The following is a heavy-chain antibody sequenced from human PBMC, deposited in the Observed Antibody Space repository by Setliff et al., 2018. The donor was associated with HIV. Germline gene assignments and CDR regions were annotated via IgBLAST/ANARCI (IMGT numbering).Heavy chain of an antibody. J-gene: IGHJ4*02. CDR3: ARGGTYYYDSSGYFSPGKY. Sequence: SVKVSCKGSGYIFSNYDFNWVRQATGQGLEWMGGIVPIFGTVNYAQKLQGRVTITADESTSTAYMELSSLTSADTAVYYCARGGTYYYDSSGYFSPGKYWGQGSLVTVSS. V-gene: IGHV1-69*13. D-gene: IGHD3-22*01. CDR2: IVPIFGTV. CDR1: GYIFSNYD.